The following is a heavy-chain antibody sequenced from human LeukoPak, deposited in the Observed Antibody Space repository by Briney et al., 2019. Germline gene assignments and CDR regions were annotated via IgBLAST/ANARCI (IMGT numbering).Heavy chain of an antibody. J-gene: IGHJ4*02. D-gene: IGHD2-8*02. CDR3: ANSPGGHPYYFDY. CDR2: IKEDGSEK. V-gene: IGHV3-7*05. Sequence: GGSLRLSCAASGFTFSRYWMTWVRQAPGKGLQWVANIKEDGSEKYYVDSVKGRFTISGDNARNSLYLQMNTLRAEDTAVYYCANSPGGHPYYFDYWGQGTLVTVSS. CDR1: GFTFSRYW.